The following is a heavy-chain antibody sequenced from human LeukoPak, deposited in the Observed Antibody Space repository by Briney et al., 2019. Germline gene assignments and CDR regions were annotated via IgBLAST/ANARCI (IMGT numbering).Heavy chain of an antibody. D-gene: IGHD3-3*01. Sequence: GGSLRLSCAASGFTFSSYWMSWVRQAPGKGLEWVANIKQDGSEKYYVDSVKGRFTISRDNAKNSLYLQMNSLRAEDTAVYYCASLPTTIFGVVVPTPHYWGQGTLVTVSS. CDR3: ASLPTTIFGVVVPTPHY. V-gene: IGHV3-7*01. CDR2: IKQDGSEK. CDR1: GFTFSSYW. J-gene: IGHJ4*02.